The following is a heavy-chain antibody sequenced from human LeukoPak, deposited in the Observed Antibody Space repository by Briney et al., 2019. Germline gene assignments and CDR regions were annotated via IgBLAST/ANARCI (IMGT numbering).Heavy chain of an antibody. CDR2: ISGSGGTT. CDR3: AKRITMLRGADFDY. J-gene: IGHJ4*02. D-gene: IGHD3-10*01. CDR1: GFTFPNYV. Sequence: PGGFLRLSCAASGFTFPNYVMSWVRQAPGKGLEWVSSISGSGGTTYYADSVKGRFTISRDNSKNTLYLQMNSLRAEDTAVYYCAKRITMLRGADFDYWGQGTLVTVSS. V-gene: IGHV3-23*01.